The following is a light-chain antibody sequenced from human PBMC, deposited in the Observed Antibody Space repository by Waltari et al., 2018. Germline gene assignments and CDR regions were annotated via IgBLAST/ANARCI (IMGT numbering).Light chain of an antibody. V-gene: IGLV2-23*02. J-gene: IGLJ3*02. CDR2: EVN. CDR3: CSYAGSGTWV. CDR1: PGCGWFTP. Sequence: QSALPPPAPGSGAPWPAVHHPRRGTRPGCGWFTPFPWYEQHPGKAPKLMIYEVNQRPSGVSNRFSGSKSDNTASLTISGLRTEDEADYYCCSYAGSGTWVFGVGTKLTVL.